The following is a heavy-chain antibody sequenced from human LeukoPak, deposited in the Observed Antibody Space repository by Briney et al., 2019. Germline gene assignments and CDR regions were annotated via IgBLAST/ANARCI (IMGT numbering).Heavy chain of an antibody. CDR3: AKSFTMVRGVRTFDY. CDR1: GFTFSSYG. J-gene: IGHJ4*02. D-gene: IGHD3-10*01. CDR2: ISGSGGST. V-gene: IGHV3-23*01. Sequence: GGSLRLSCAASGFTFSSYGMSWVRQAPGKGLEWVSAISGSGGSTYYADSVKGRFTISRDNSKNTLYLQMNSLRAEDTAVYYCAKSFTMVRGVRTFDYWGQGTLVTVSS.